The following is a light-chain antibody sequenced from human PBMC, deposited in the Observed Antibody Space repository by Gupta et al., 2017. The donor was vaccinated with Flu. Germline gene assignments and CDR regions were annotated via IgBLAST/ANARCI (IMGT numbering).Light chain of an antibody. CDR3: QFQNT. Sequence: DIQMTQFPSTLSASVGDRVTITCRASQSISSLLAGYQQKPGKAPKILIYKTSSLKSGVKSRFSGSGSGTEFTRTSNSMQPDDSETYDGQFQNTFGQGTKMEIK. J-gene: IGKJ2*01. CDR1: QSISSL. V-gene: IGKV1-5*03. CDR2: KTS.